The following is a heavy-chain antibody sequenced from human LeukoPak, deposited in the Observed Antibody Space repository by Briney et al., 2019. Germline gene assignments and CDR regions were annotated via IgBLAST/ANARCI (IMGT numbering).Heavy chain of an antibody. CDR1: GGSIGSSF. D-gene: IGHD1-26*01. V-gene: IGHV4-59*13. J-gene: IGHJ3*01. Sequence: SETLSLTCSVFGGSIGSSFWNWIRLSPGKGLEWIGYISYNGRTNYSPSLKSRVIISIDTSKNQLSLNLTSVTAVDTALYYCVRDRSGTYYNFDVWGQGTMVSVSA. CDR3: VRDRSGTYYNFDV. CDR2: ISYNGRT.